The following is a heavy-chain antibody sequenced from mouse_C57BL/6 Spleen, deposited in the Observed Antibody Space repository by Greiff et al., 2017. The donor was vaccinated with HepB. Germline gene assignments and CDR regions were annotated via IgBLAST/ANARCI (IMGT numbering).Heavy chain of an antibody. CDR3: ARNSNYYWYFDV. CDR2: INPGSGGT. J-gene: IGHJ1*01. D-gene: IGHD2-5*01. CDR1: GYTFTNYL. Sequence: QVQLQQSGAELVRPGASVKVSCKASGYTFTNYLMEWVKQRPGQGLEWIGVINPGSGGTNYNEKLKGKATLTTDKSSSTTYMQLSSLTSEDSAVCFCARNSNYYWYFDVWGPGTTVTVSS. V-gene: IGHV1-54*01.